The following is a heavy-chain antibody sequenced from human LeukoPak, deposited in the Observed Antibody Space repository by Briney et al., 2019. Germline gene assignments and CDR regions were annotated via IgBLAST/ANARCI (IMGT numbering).Heavy chain of an antibody. D-gene: IGHD3-3*01. Sequence: SETLSLTCAVYGGSFSGYYWSWIRQPPGKGLEWIGDINHSGSTNYNPSLKSRVTISVDTSKNQFSLKLSSVTAADTAVYYCARLGITIFGVVIPTEDYWGQGTLVTVSS. CDR2: INHSGST. CDR1: GGSFSGYY. J-gene: IGHJ4*02. V-gene: IGHV4-34*01. CDR3: ARLGITIFGVVIPTEDY.